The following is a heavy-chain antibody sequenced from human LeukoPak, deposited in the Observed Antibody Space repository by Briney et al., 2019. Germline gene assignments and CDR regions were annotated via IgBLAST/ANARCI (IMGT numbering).Heavy chain of an antibody. V-gene: IGHV3-21*01. CDR3: ARDYYYDSSGYYPKDY. CDR2: ISSSSSYI. CDR1: GFTFSGYS. J-gene: IGHJ4*02. Sequence: PGGSLRLSCAASGFTFSGYSMNWVRQAPGKGLEWVSSISSSSSYIYYADSVKGRFTISRDNAKNSLYLQMNSLRAEDTAVYYCARDYYYDSSGYYPKDYWGQGTLVTVSS. D-gene: IGHD3-22*01.